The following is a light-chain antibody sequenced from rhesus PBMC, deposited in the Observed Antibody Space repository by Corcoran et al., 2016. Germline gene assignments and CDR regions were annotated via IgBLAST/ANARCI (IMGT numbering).Light chain of an antibody. Sequence: DIQMTQSLSSLSASVGDTVTITCRASQGMSNWLARYQQKPGKAPKVLIYKASTLQSGVPARFSGGGSGTVFTLTISSLQSEDFATYYCQQYDGRPWTFGQGTKVEIK. CDR1: QGMSNW. CDR2: KAS. V-gene: IGKV1-22*01. CDR3: QQYDGRPWT. J-gene: IGKJ1*01.